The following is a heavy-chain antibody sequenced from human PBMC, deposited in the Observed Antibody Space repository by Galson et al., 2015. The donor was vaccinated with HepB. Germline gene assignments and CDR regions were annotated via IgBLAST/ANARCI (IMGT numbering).Heavy chain of an antibody. Sequence: SVKVSCKASGYTFTSYAMHWLRQAPGQRLEWMGWINTGNGNTKYSQKFQGRVTITRDTSASTAYMELSSLRAEDTAVYYCVKGPGSAPLRNWFDPWGQGTLVTVSS. J-gene: IGHJ5*02. CDR2: INTGNGNT. V-gene: IGHV1-3*04. CDR3: VKGPGSAPLRNWFDP. D-gene: IGHD3-16*01. CDR1: GYTFTSYA.